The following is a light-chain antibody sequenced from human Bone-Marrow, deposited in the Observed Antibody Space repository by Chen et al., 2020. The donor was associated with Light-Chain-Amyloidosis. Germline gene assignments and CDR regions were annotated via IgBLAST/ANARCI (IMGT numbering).Light chain of an antibody. V-gene: IGLV3-21*02. Sequence: SYVLTQPSSVSVAPGQTATIACGGNNIGSTSVHWYQQTPGQAPLLVVYTDSDRPSGIPLRLSVSNSGNTATLPISRVEARDKPDYYWQVWDRSSDRPVFGGGTKLTVL. CDR1: NIGSTS. CDR2: TDS. J-gene: IGLJ3*02. CDR3: QVWDRSSDRPV.